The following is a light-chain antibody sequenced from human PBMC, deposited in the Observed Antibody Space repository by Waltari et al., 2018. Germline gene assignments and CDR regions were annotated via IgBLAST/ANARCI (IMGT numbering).Light chain of an antibody. J-gene: IGKJ5*01. CDR2: AVS. V-gene: IGKV2-29*02. CDR1: QSLLHSDGKTY. Sequence: DIVMTQTPLSLSVTPGQPASISCKASQSLLHSDGKTYLYWYLQKPGQSPQLLIHAVSSRFSGVPDRFSGSGSGTDFTLKISRVEAEDVGVYYCIQGINLLPITFGQGTRLEIK. CDR3: IQGINLLPIT.